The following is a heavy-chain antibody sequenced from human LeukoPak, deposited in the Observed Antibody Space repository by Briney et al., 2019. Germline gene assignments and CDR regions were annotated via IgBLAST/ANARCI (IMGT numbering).Heavy chain of an antibody. Sequence: PGGSLRLSCSASGFTFSSYAIHWVRQAPGKGLEYFSAIRSNGGSTYYADSVKGRFTISRDNSKNTLYLQMSSLRAEDTAVYYCVKGGGYWSSSSCPPPYYFDYWGQGTLVTVSS. CDR1: GFTFSSYA. V-gene: IGHV3-64D*06. CDR2: IRSNGGST. D-gene: IGHD2-2*01. CDR3: VKGGGYWSSSSCPPPYYFDY. J-gene: IGHJ4*02.